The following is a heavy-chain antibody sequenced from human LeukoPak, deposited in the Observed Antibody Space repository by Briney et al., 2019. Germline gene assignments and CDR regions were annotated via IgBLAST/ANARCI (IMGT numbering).Heavy chain of an antibody. Sequence: GASVKVSCKASGYTFTGYYMHWVRQAPGQGLEWMGWINPNSGGTNYAQKFQGRVTMTRDTSISTAYMELSRLRSDDTAVYYCARDGNPRKYYDILTGYLRWGQGTLVTVSS. CDR3: ARDGNPRKYYDILTGYLR. D-gene: IGHD3-9*01. J-gene: IGHJ4*02. CDR1: GYTFTGYY. CDR2: INPNSGGT. V-gene: IGHV1-2*02.